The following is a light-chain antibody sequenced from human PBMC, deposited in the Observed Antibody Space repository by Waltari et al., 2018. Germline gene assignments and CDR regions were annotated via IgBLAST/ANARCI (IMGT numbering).Light chain of an antibody. CDR3: CSYAGSSTWV. Sequence: QSAPTQPASLSVSPGQSLPIPCTGTDSYVGTYTLVSWYQQQPGKAPNLMIYEGSKRPSGVSNRFSGSKSGNTASLTISGLQAEDEADYYCCSYAGSSTWVFGGGTKLTVL. CDR1: DSYVGTYTL. V-gene: IGLV2-23*01. J-gene: IGLJ3*02. CDR2: EGS.